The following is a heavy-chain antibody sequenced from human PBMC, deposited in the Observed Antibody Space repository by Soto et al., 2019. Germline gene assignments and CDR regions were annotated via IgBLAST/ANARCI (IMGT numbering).Heavy chain of an antibody. D-gene: IGHD7-27*01. V-gene: IGHV4-59*11. J-gene: IGHJ4*02. CDR2: IYYNGNT. CDR3: TRANWYSEY. Sequence: SETLSLTCTVSGASISNHYWSWIRQPPGKGLEWIGYIYYNGNTNYNPPLKSRVTMSVDTSKNQISLKLSSVTAADTAVYYCTRANWYSEYWGQGTLVTVSS. CDR1: GASISNHY.